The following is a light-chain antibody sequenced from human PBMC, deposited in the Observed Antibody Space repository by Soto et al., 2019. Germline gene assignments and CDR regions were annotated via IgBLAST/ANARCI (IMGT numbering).Light chain of an antibody. CDR2: DVS. CDR1: SSDVGGYNY. J-gene: IGLJ1*01. Sequence: QSVLTQPRSVSGSPGQSVTISCTGTSSDVGGYNYVSWYQQHPGKAPKLMIYDVSKRPSGVPDRFSGSKSGTTASLTILWLLAEDEADYDCCSHAGSYPYGFGSGTRVTVL. CDR3: CSHAGSYPYG. V-gene: IGLV2-11*01.